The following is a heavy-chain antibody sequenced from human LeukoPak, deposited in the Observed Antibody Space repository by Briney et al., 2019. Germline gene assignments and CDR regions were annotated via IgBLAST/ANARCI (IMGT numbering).Heavy chain of an antibody. J-gene: IGHJ4*02. V-gene: IGHV4-39*01. CDR1: GGSISSSSNY. CDR3: ARRRNSGYDFDY. D-gene: IGHD5-12*01. CDR2: IYYSGST. Sequence: SETLSLTCTVSGGSISSSSNYWGWLRQPPGQGLEWIGTIYYSGSTYYNPSLKSRVTISGDTSKNQFSLKLSSVTAADTAVYYCARRRNSGYDFDYWGQGTLVTVSS.